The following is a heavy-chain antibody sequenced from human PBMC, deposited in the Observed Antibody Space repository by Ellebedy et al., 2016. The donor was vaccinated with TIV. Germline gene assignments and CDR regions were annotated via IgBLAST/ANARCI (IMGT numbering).Heavy chain of an antibody. J-gene: IGHJ4*02. CDR3: ARDRRYHHGSESPSIDH. CDR1: GFTFSSYP. Sequence: PGGSLRLSCAASGFTFSSYPMHWVRQAPGKGLEWVAVISYDGSIKYHADSVKGRFTISRDNSQNTLSLQMNSLRGADTAVYYCARDRRYHHGSESPSIDHWGQGTLVTVSS. D-gene: IGHD3-10*01. CDR2: ISYDGSIK. V-gene: IGHV3-30-3*01.